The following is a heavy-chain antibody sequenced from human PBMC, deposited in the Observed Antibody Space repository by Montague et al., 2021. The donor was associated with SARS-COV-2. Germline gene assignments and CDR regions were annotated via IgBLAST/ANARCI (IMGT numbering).Heavy chain of an antibody. D-gene: IGHD3-22*01. CDR2: VYYSGSI. J-gene: IGHJ2*01. CDR1: GGSISTYS. CDR3: ARGTRYYYDSTCYFDL. V-gene: IGHV4-59*13. Sequence: SETLSLTCTVSGGSISTYSWSWIRQPPGKGLEWIGYVYYSGSINXXPSLKSRVTLSIDTSKNQFSLKLSSVTAADTAVYFCARGTRYYYDSTCYFDLWGRGTLVTVSS.